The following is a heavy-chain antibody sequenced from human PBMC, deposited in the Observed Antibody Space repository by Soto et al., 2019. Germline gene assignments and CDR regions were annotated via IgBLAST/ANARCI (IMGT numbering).Heavy chain of an antibody. CDR2: IDPSDSYT. CDR1: GYSFTSYW. J-gene: IGHJ6*02. D-gene: IGHD1-26*01. Sequence: PGESLKISCKGSGYSFTSYWISWVRQMPGKGLEWMGRIDPSDSYTNYSPSFQGHVTISADKSISTAYLQWSSLKASDTAMYYCARPFGSYADYYGMDVWGQGTTVTVSS. V-gene: IGHV5-10-1*01. CDR3: ARPFGSYADYYGMDV.